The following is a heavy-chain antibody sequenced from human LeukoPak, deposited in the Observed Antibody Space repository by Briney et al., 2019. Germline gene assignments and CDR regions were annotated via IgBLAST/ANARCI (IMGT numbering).Heavy chain of an antibody. CDR1: GFTFSIYG. CDR3: AKGHGDWAGNYFDY. CDR2: ISGSGANT. J-gene: IGHJ4*02. D-gene: IGHD4-17*01. Sequence: GGSLRLSCAASGFTFSIYGVNWVRQAPGKGLEWVSAISGSGANTHYADSVKGRFTISRDNSENTLYLQINSLRAEDTAIYYCAKGHGDWAGNYFDYWGQGTLVSVSS. V-gene: IGHV3-23*01.